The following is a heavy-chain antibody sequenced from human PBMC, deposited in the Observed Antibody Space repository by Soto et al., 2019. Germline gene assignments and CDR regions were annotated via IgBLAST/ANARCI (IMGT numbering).Heavy chain of an antibody. CDR2: ISGSGNTR. CDR1: GFTFSSYS. CDR3: ARDPKSGSQCLYFDY. J-gene: IGHJ4*02. V-gene: IGHV3-48*02. D-gene: IGHD1-26*01. Sequence: EVQLVESGGGLVQPGGSLRLSCSASGFTFSSYSMNWVRQAPGKELEWLSYISGSGNTRYYADSVKGRFTIATDNAQKSLYLQINNIRHDDTAMYYCARDPKSGSQCLYFDYWGQGTLVTVSS.